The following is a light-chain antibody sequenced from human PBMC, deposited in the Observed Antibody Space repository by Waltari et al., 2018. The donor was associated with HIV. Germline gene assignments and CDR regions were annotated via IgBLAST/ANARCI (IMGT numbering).Light chain of an antibody. V-gene: IGLV2-8*01. J-gene: IGLJ2*01. CDR3: SSYAPTNKFYVL. CDR2: EVT. CDR1: SSDIGGYNY. Sequence: QSALPPPPSASGSPGQSVTISCTGTSSDIGGYNYLSWSQQHPGKAPKLIITEVTKRPSGVPDRFSGSMSGNTASLTVSGLQAEDEAHYYCSSYAPTNKFYVLFGGGTTLTVL.